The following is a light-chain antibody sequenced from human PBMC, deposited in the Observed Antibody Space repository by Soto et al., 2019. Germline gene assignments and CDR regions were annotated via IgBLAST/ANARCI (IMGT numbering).Light chain of an antibody. CDR2: AAS. CDR3: QQSYSTPYT. Sequence: DIQMTQSPSSLSASVGDRVTITCRASQSISSYLNWYQQKPGKAPKLLIYAASSLHSGVPSRFSGSASGTDFTLTISSLQPDDFATYYCQQSYSTPYTFGQATKLEIK. CDR1: QSISSY. J-gene: IGKJ2*01. V-gene: IGKV1-39*01.